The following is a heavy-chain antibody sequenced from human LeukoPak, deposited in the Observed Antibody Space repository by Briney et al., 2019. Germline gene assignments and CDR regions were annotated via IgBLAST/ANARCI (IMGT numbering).Heavy chain of an antibody. D-gene: IGHD1-26*01. Sequence: GGSLRLSCAASGVTFTNYAMTWVRQAPGKGLEWVSPISGSGGHTYYTDSVKGRFTVSRDNSKKTLYLQMNSLRAEDTAAYYCARDRSGSGVAGTFDIWGQGSLVTVSS. CDR2: ISGSGGHT. CDR1: GVTFTNYA. CDR3: ARDRSGSGVAGTFDI. V-gene: IGHV3-23*01. J-gene: IGHJ3*02.